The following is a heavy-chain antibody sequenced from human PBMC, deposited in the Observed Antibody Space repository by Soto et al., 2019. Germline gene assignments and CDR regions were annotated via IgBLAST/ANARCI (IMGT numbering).Heavy chain of an antibody. CDR1: GDSVSRNSAA. Sequence: SQAHSRTCSISGDSVSRNSAASNWFRQSPSRGLEWLGRTYYRSKWYNDYAVSVKSRITINPDTSKNQFSLQLNSVTPEDTAVYYCARGDEVYTIFGVVISFDLWGRGTLVTVSS. D-gene: IGHD3-3*01. V-gene: IGHV6-1*01. CDR2: TYYRSKWYN. CDR3: ARGDEVYTIFGVVISFDL. J-gene: IGHJ2*01.